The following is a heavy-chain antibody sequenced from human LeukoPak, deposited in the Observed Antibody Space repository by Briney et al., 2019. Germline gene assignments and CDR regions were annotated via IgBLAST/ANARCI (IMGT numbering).Heavy chain of an antibody. CDR1: GFTFSDYY. Sequence: PGESLRLSCAASGFTFSDYYMSWIRQAPGKGLEWVSYISSSGSTIYYADSVKGRFTISRDNAKNSLYLQMNSLRAEDTAVYYCARDPSYSSQVTDPWGQGTLVTVSS. D-gene: IGHD3-22*01. V-gene: IGHV3-11*01. CDR2: ISSSGSTI. J-gene: IGHJ5*02. CDR3: ARDPSYSSQVTDP.